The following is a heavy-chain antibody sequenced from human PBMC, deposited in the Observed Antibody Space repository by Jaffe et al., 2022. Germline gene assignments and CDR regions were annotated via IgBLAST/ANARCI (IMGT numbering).Heavy chain of an antibody. CDR3: GGIAAAGTGEVDY. CDR1: GYSISSGYY. D-gene: IGHD6-13*01. V-gene: IGHV4-38-2*01. Sequence: QVQLQESGPGLVKPSETLSLTCAVSGYSISSGYYWGWIRQPPGKGLEWIGSIYHSGSTYYNPSLKSRVTISVDTSKNQFSLKLSSVTAADTAVYYCGGIAAAGTGEVDYWGQGTLVTVSS. CDR2: IYHSGST. J-gene: IGHJ4*02.